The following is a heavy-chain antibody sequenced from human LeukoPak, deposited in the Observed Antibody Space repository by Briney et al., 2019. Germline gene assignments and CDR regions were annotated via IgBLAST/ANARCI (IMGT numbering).Heavy chain of an antibody. CDR2: ISGSGGST. D-gene: IGHD3-10*01. CDR1: GFTFSSYG. Sequence: GGSLRLSCAASGFTFSSYGMSWVRQAPGKGLEWVSAISGSGGSTYYADSVKGRFTISRDNSKNTLYLQMNSLRAEDTAVYYCAKEGDYYGSGSYRDGFDIWGQGTRATVSS. V-gene: IGHV3-23*01. CDR3: AKEGDYYGSGSYRDGFDI. J-gene: IGHJ3*02.